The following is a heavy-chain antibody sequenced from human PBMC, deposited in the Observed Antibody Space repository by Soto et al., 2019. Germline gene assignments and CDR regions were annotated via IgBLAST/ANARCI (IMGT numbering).Heavy chain of an antibody. CDR3: ARAYGGNPALFEP. Sequence: EVQLVESGGGLIQPGGSLRLSCAASGFTVSSDYMSWVRQAPGKGLEWVSVIYTGGSTYYADSVKGRFTFSRDNSKNTLYLEMNSLRAEDTAVYYCARAYGGNPALFEPWGHGTLVTVSS. CDR1: GFTVSSDY. CDR2: IYTGGST. D-gene: IGHD2-15*01. V-gene: IGHV3-53*01. J-gene: IGHJ5*02.